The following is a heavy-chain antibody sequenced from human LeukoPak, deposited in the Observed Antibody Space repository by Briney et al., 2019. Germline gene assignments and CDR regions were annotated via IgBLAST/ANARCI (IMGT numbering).Heavy chain of an antibody. D-gene: IGHD3-16*01. V-gene: IGHV1-3*02. Sequence: ASVKVSCKASGYTFTSYAMHWVRQAPGQRLEWMGWSNAGNGNTKYSQEFQGRVTITRDTSASTAYMELSRLRSDDTAVYYCARDLAPDAFDIWGQGTMVTVSS. CDR3: ARDLAPDAFDI. J-gene: IGHJ3*02. CDR1: GYTFTSYA. CDR2: SNAGNGNT.